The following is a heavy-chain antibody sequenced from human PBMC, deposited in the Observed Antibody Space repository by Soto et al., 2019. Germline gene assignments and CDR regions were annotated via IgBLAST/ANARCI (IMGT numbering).Heavy chain of an antibody. CDR1: GFTFSNCA. V-gene: IGHV3-23*01. CDR3: AKGLLSRTWSAPY. D-gene: IGHD1-26*01. J-gene: IGHJ4*02. CDR2: ITKSGDT. Sequence: GGSLRLSCETSGFTFSNCAMTWVRQAPGKGLEWVSVITKSGDTDYADSVKGRFTISRDNSKSTVYLQMNSLRAEDTAVYYCAKGLLSRTWSAPYWCPGPLVTLSS.